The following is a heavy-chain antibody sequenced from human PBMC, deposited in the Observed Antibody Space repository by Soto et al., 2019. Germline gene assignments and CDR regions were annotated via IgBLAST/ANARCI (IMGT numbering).Heavy chain of an antibody. CDR3: ARDREGYVATIVGVVHVNWFDP. Sequence: QVQLLQSGAEVKKPGASVKVSCKASGYPFTSCGISWVRQAPGQGLEWRGWISAYNGNTNYAQKLQGRDTMTTDTLPSNAYMELRSLRSDVTAANNCARDREGYVATIVGVVHVNWFDPWGQGTLVTVSS. CDR2: ISAYNGNT. V-gene: IGHV1-18*01. CDR1: GYPFTSCG. J-gene: IGHJ5*02. D-gene: IGHD3-3*01.